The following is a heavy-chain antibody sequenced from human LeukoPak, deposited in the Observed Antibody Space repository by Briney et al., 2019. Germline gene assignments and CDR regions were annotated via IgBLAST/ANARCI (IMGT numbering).Heavy chain of an antibody. CDR3: ASARYYDFWSGSHTARFDY. Sequence: PSQTLSLTCAVSGGSISSGGYSWSWIRQPPGKGLEWIGYIYHSGSTYYNPSLKSRVTISVDRSKNQFSLKLSSVTAADTAVYYCASARYYDFWSGSHTARFDYWGQGTLVTVSS. CDR1: GGSISSGGYS. J-gene: IGHJ4*02. CDR2: IYHSGST. V-gene: IGHV4-30-2*01. D-gene: IGHD3-3*01.